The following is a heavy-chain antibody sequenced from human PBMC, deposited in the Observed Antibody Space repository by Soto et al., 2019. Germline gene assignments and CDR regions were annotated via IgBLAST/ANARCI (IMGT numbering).Heavy chain of an antibody. V-gene: IGHV4-39*01. D-gene: IGHD2-21*02. Sequence: QWQLQESGPGLVGPSETLSLTCTVSGGSINTYNLFWAWVRQPPGKGLEWIASIHYSGNAYYSPALRCRVTISRDTSKNRVYLEMTSVTAADTAIYYCARVNVTLDLWGQGTLVTVSS. CDR3: ARVNVTLDL. J-gene: IGHJ4*02. CDR1: GGSINTYNLF. CDR2: IHYSGNA.